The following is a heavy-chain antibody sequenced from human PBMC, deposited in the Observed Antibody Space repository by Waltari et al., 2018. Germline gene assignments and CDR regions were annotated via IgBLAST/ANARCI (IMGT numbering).Heavy chain of an antibody. CDR2: VHGSGKS. V-gene: IGHV4-4*02. Sequence: QLKLQESGPGLVKPSGTLSLPCGASGDSLSSTYWWRWVRQTPGKGLEWIGQVHGSGKSNYNPSFAGRVIVSLDTDNNQFSLEVASATAADTAIYYCARDRGRGLYLDSWGPGILVTVSP. CDR1: GDSLSSTYW. J-gene: IGHJ4*02. CDR3: ARDRGRGLYLDS. D-gene: IGHD2-15*01.